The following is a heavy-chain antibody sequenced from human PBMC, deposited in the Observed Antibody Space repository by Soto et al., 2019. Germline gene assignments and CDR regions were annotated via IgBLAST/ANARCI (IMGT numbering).Heavy chain of an antibody. CDR2: INSDGSDI. J-gene: IGHJ4*02. Sequence: GGALRLSCAASGFTFSSYWMHWVRQAPGQGLVWVSRINSDGSDISYADSVKGRFSISRDNAENTLFLQMNSLRAEDTALYYCARDVIPGSGSYQLYWGQGALVTVSS. V-gene: IGHV3-74*01. CDR1: GFTFSSYW. D-gene: IGHD3-10*01. CDR3: ARDVIPGSGSYQLY.